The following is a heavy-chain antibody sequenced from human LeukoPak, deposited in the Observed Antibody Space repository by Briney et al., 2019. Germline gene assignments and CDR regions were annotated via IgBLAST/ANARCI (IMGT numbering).Heavy chain of an antibody. V-gene: IGHV3-23*01. J-gene: IGHJ4*02. CDR3: AKGLSSSSSWYLVVY. D-gene: IGHD6-13*01. Sequence: GGSLRLSCAASGFTFSSYWMHWVRQAPGKGLEWVSAISGSGGSTYYADSVKGRFTISRDNSKNTLYLQMNSLRAEDTAVYYCAKGLSSSSSWYLVVYWGQGTLVTVSS. CDR1: GFTFSSYW. CDR2: ISGSGGST.